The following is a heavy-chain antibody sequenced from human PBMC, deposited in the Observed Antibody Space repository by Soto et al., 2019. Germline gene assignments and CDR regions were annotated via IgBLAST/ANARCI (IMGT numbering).Heavy chain of an antibody. J-gene: IGHJ4*02. CDR2: INPSSGVA. CDR1: GHTFTSHH. CDR3: ARDVRNGGNQDYFDY. Sequence: QIQLVQSGAEVKKPGASVKVSCKASGHTFTSHHVHWVRQSPGQGLEWMAIINPSSGVASYAQRFQGRVTVTRDTATSTVFMELSGLTSEDSAIYYCARDVRNGGNQDYFDYWGPGTRITVSS. D-gene: IGHD2-15*01. V-gene: IGHV1-46*01.